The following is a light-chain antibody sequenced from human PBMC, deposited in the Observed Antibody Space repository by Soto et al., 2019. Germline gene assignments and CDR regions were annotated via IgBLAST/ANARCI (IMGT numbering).Light chain of an antibody. CDR3: HQYYSIPYS. J-gene: IGKJ2*03. CDR2: WST. CDR1: QSLFFRSKNKDY. Sequence: DIVMTQSPDSLAVSLGERATINCKSSQSLFFRSKNKDYLAWYQHKPGQPPKLLFYWSTTRESVVPDRFSGSGSGTDFTLTISSLQAEDVAVYYCHQYYSIPYSFGQGTKLEIK. V-gene: IGKV4-1*01.